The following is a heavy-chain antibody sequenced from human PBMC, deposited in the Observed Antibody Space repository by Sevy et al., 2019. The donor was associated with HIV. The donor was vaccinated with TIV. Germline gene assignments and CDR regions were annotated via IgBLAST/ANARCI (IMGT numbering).Heavy chain of an antibody. Sequence: ASVKVSCKASGGTFSSYAISWVRQAPGQGLEWMGGIIPIFGTANCAQKFQGRVTITADESTSTAYMELSSLRSEDTAVYDCAAGTYYYDSSGMFDYWGQGTLVTVSS. D-gene: IGHD3-22*01. CDR3: AAGTYYYDSSGMFDY. CDR1: GGTFSSYA. V-gene: IGHV1-69*13. J-gene: IGHJ4*02. CDR2: IIPIFGTA.